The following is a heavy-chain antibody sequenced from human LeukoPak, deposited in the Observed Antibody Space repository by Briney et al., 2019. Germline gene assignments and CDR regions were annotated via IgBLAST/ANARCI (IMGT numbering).Heavy chain of an antibody. Sequence: GGSLRLSCAASGFSFSSYSFNWVRQAPGKGLEWVSSISSTSTFIYYADSVKGRFIISRDNAKDSLYLHMNSLRAEDTAMYYCARDLKYGDSYYYYMDVWGKGTTVTVSS. J-gene: IGHJ6*03. V-gene: IGHV3-21*01. D-gene: IGHD4-17*01. CDR3: ARDLKYGDSYYYYMDV. CDR2: ISSTSTFI. CDR1: GFSFSSYS.